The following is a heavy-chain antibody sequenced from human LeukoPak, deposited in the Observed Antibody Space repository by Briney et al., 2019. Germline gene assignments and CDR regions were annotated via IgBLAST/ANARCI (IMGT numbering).Heavy chain of an antibody. CDR3: AKDTSEGHSSYYYYYMDV. D-gene: IGHD6-19*01. CDR1: GFTFSSYG. V-gene: IGHV3-30*02. CDR2: IRYDGSNK. J-gene: IGHJ6*03. Sequence: GGSLRLSCAASGFTFSSYGMHWVRQAPGKGLEWVAFIRYDGSNKYYADSVKGRFTISRDNSKNTLYLQMNSLRAEDTAVYYCAKDTSEGHSSYYYYYMDVWGKGTTVTVSS.